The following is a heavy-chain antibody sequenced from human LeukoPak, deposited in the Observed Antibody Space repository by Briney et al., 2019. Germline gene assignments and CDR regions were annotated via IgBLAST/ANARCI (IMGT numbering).Heavy chain of an antibody. CDR2: IYTSGST. V-gene: IGHV4-4*09. CDR1: GSISSYY. D-gene: IGHD3-16*02. J-gene: IGHJ4*02. Sequence: SETLSLTCTVSGSISSYYWSWIRQPPGKGLEWIGYIYTSGSTNYNPSLKSRVTISVDTSKNQFSLKLSSVTAADTAVYYCARGPGPIYDYVWGSYRYVPFDYWGQGTLVTVSS. CDR3: ARGPGPIYDYVWGSYRYVPFDY.